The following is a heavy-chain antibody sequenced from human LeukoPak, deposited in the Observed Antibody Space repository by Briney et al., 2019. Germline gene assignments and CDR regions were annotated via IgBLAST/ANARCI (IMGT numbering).Heavy chain of an antibody. V-gene: IGHV3-30-3*01. J-gene: IGHJ3*02. D-gene: IGHD3-22*01. CDR2: ISYDGSNK. CDR1: GFTFSSYA. Sequence: GGSLRLSCAASGFTFSSYAMHWVRQAPGKGLEWVAVISYDGSNKYYADSVKGRFTISRDNSKNTLYLQMNSLRAEDTAVYYCAREYYYDSSGPGKARKLDAFGIWGQGTMVTVSS. CDR3: AREYYYDSSGPGKARKLDAFGI.